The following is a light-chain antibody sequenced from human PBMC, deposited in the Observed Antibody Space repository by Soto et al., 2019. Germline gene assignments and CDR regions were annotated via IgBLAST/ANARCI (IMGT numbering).Light chain of an antibody. J-gene: IGKJ1*01. CDR1: QSVGDRY. CDR3: QQYGSSPAT. V-gene: IGKV3-20*01. CDR2: RAS. Sequence: EIVLTQSPGTLSLSPGERATLSCRASQSVGDRYLAWYQQKPGQAPRLLTYRASSRATGIPDRFSGSGSGTDFTLTISRLEPGDFAVYYCQQYGSSPATFGQGTKVEIK.